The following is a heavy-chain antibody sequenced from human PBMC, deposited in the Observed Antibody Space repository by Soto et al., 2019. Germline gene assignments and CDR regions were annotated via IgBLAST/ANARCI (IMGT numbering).Heavy chain of an antibody. D-gene: IGHD1-26*01. CDR2: IFSNDEK. J-gene: IGHJ4*02. CDR3: ARHGRGVGARPLDY. CDR1: GFSLSNARMG. Sequence: SGPTLVNPTETLTLTCTVSGFSLSNARMGVSWIRQPPGKALEWLAHIFSNDEKSCSTSLKSRLTISKDTSKSQVVLTMTNMDPVDTATYYCARHGRGVGARPLDYWGQGTLVTVSS. V-gene: IGHV2-26*01.